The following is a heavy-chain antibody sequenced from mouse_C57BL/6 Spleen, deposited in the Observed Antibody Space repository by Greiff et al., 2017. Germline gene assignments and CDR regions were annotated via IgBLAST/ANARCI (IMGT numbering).Heavy chain of an antibody. CDR1: GYSITSGYD. V-gene: IGHV3-1*01. CDR2: ISYSGST. Sequence: EVKLQESGPGMVKPSQSLSLTCTVTGYSITSGYDWHWIRHFPGNKLEWMGYISYSGSTNYNPSLKSRISITHDTSKNHFFLKLNSVTTEDTATYDCARDLDYGSSQGYFEVWGTGTTVTVSS. D-gene: IGHD1-1*01. J-gene: IGHJ1*03. CDR3: ARDLDYGSSQGYFEV.